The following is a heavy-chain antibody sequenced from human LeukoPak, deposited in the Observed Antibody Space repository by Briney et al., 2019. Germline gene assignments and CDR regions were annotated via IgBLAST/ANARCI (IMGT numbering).Heavy chain of an antibody. V-gene: IGHV3-30*18. Sequence: GGSLRLSCAASRFTFSSYGMHWVRQAPGKGLEWVAVISYDGSNKYYADSVKGRFIISRDNSKNTLYLQMNSLRAEDTAVYYCAKPGSYSDDAFDIWGQGTMVTVSS. D-gene: IGHD1-26*01. J-gene: IGHJ3*02. CDR1: RFTFSSYG. CDR2: ISYDGSNK. CDR3: AKPGSYSDDAFDI.